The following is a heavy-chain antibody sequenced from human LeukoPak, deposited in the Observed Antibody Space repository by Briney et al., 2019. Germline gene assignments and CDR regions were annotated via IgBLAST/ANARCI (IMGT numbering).Heavy chain of an antibody. D-gene: IGHD4-17*01. V-gene: IGHV4-59*01. CDR3: TRLVKGDYGWFDP. CDR2: IYYSGST. CDR1: GGSISSYY. J-gene: IGHJ5*02. Sequence: PSETLSLTCTVSGGSISSYYWSWIRQPPGKGLEWIGYIYYSGSTNYNPSLKSRVTISVDTSKNQFSLKLSSVTAADTAVYYCTRLVKGDYGWFDPWGQGTLVTVSS.